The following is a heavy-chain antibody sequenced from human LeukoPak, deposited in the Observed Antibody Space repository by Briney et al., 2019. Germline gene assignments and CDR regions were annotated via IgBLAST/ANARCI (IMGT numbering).Heavy chain of an antibody. V-gene: IGHV3-7*01. CDR3: ARSNARLDY. Sequence: GGSLRLSCAVSGFTFSGYWMTWVRQAPGKGLEWVANIQEDGSEKYYVDSVKGRFTISRDNAKNSLYLQMNSLRAEDTAVYYCARSNARLDYWGQGTLVTVSS. D-gene: IGHD2-2*01. CDR2: IQEDGSEK. CDR1: GFTFSGYW. J-gene: IGHJ4*02.